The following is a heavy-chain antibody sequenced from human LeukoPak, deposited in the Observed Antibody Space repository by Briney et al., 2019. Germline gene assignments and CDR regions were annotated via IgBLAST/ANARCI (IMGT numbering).Heavy chain of an antibody. D-gene: IGHD2-2*01. Sequence: GGSLRLSCAASGFTFSSYEMNWVRKAPGKGLEWVSYISSSGSTIYYADSVKGRFTISRDNAKNSLYLQMNSLRAEDTAVYYCARKRTSLYGMDVWGQGTTVTVSS. CDR2: ISSSGSTI. CDR1: GFTFSSYE. CDR3: ARKRTSLYGMDV. J-gene: IGHJ6*02. V-gene: IGHV3-48*03.